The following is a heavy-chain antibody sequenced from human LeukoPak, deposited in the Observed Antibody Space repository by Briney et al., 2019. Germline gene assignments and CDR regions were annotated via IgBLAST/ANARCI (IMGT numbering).Heavy chain of an antibody. Sequence: ASVKVSCKASGYTFTSYGISWVRQAPGQGLEWMGWISAYNGNTNYAQKLQGRVTMTTDTSTSTAYMELRSLRSDDTAVYYCARARITIFGVVINHYYYMDVWGKGTTVTVSS. D-gene: IGHD3-3*01. CDR1: GYTFTSYG. V-gene: IGHV1-18*01. J-gene: IGHJ6*03. CDR2: ISAYNGNT. CDR3: ARARITIFGVVINHYYYMDV.